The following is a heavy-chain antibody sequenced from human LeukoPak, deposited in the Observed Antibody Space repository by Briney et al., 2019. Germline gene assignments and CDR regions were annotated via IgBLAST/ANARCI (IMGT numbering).Heavy chain of an antibody. D-gene: IGHD1-26*01. V-gene: IGHV1-2*02. J-gene: IGHJ5*02. CDR2: INPNSGGT. CDR3: ARDYSGSNRPRNWFDP. Sequence: GASVKVSCKASGYTFTGYYMHWVRQAPGQGLEWMGWINPNSGGTNYAQKFQGRVTMTRDTSISTAYMELSRLRSDDTAVYYCARDYSGSNRPRNWFDPWGQGTLVTVSS. CDR1: GYTFTGYY.